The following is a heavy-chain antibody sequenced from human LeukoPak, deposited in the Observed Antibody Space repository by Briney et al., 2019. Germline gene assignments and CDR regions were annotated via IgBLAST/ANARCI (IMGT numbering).Heavy chain of an antibody. Sequence: KTSETLSLTCAVYGGSFSGYYWSWIRQPPGKGLEWIGEINHSGSTNYNPSLKSRVTISVDTSKNQFSLKLSSVPAADTAVYYCARAHDYGDPNFDYWGQGTLVTVSS. CDR2: INHSGST. CDR3: ARAHDYGDPNFDY. D-gene: IGHD4-17*01. J-gene: IGHJ4*02. V-gene: IGHV4-34*01. CDR1: GGSFSGYY.